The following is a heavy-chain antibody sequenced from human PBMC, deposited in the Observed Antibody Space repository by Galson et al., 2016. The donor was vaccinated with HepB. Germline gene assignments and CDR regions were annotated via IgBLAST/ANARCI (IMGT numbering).Heavy chain of an antibody. CDR2: IKQDGSER. CDR1: GFAFSDYW. V-gene: IGHV3-7*01. J-gene: IGHJ4*02. CDR3: ARDLPDFLSGYYGTFDY. Sequence: SLRLSCAASGFAFSDYWLTWVRQAPGKGLEWVANIKQDGSERYYVDSVKGRFTISRDNAQSSLYLQMNSLRHEDTAVYYCARDLPDFLSGYYGTFDYWGQGSLVIVSS. D-gene: IGHD3-3*01.